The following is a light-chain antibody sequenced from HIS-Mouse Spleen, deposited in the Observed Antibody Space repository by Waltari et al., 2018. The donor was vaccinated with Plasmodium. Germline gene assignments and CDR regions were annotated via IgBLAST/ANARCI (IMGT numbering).Light chain of an antibody. J-gene: IGLJ3*02. CDR2: KDS. CDR3: QSADSSGTYWV. V-gene: IGLV3-25*03. CDR1: ALPKQH. Sequence: SYELPQPPSVSLSPCQTARITFSGAALPKQHPYSYQQKPGEAPVLVIYKDSERPSGIPERFSGSSSGTTVTLTTSGVQAEDEADYYCQSADSSGTYWVFGGGTKLTVL.